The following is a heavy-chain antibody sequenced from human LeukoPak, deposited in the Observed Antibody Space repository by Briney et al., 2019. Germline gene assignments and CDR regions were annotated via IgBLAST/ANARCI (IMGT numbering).Heavy chain of an antibody. V-gene: IGHV4-4*07. Sequence: SETLSLTCTVSGGSISSYHWSWIRQPAGKGLEWIGRIYTSGSTNYNPSLKSRVTMPVDTSKNQFSLKLSSVTAADTAVYYCARLIAAAAYNWFDPWGQGTLVTVSS. CDR1: GGSISSYH. CDR3: ARLIAAAAYNWFDP. D-gene: IGHD6-13*01. CDR2: IYTSGST. J-gene: IGHJ5*02.